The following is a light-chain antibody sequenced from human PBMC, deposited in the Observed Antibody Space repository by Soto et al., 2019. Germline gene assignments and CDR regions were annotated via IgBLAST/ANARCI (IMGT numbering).Light chain of an antibody. V-gene: IGKV3-11*01. CDR2: DSS. CDR3: EQRGDWIT. J-gene: IGKJ5*01. CDR1: QSVSSY. Sequence: EIVLTQSPATLSLSPGERATLSCRASQSVSSYVAWYQQKPGQAPRLLIYDSSHRATGIPARSSDSGSGTDFNLSLSGLEPEDSAVYYCEQRGDWITLGPGTRLEIK.